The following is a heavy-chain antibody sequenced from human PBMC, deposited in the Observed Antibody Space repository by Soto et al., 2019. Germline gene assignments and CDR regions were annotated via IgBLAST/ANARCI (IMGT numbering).Heavy chain of an antibody. CDR2: IYYSGST. Sequence: PSETLSLTCTVSGGSISSYYWSWIRQPPGKGLEWIGYIYYSGSTNYNPSLKSRVTISVDTSKNQFSLKLSSVTAADTAVYYCARGSNDFWSGFSYYYYGMDVWGQGTTVTVS. J-gene: IGHJ6*02. V-gene: IGHV4-59*01. D-gene: IGHD3-3*01. CDR3: ARGSNDFWSGFSYYYYGMDV. CDR1: GGSISSYY.